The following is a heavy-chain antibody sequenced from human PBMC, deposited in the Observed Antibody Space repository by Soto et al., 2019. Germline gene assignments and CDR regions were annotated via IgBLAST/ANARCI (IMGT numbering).Heavy chain of an antibody. D-gene: IGHD1-1*01. Sequence: EVQLLESGGGSVQPGGSLRLSCAASGFTFNNYAMSWVRQAPGKGLAWVSAISGSGDNTYHADSVKGRFTISRDNSKNTLYLQMNSLRAEDTALYYCAKVRPTAVITGASDIWGQGTMVTVSS. V-gene: IGHV3-23*01. CDR3: AKVRPTAVITGASDI. CDR2: ISGSGDNT. J-gene: IGHJ3*02. CDR1: GFTFNNYA.